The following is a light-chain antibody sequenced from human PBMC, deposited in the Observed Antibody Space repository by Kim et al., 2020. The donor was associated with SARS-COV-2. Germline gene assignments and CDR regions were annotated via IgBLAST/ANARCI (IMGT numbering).Light chain of an antibody. CDR1: QSVLYSSNNKNY. V-gene: IGKV4-1*01. CDR3: QQYYSTLYT. Sequence: RATINCKSSQSVLYSSNNKNYLAWYQQKPGQPPKLLIYWASTRESGVPDRFSGSGSGTDFTLTISSLQAEDVAVYYCQQYYSTLYTFGQGTKLEI. J-gene: IGKJ2*01. CDR2: WAS.